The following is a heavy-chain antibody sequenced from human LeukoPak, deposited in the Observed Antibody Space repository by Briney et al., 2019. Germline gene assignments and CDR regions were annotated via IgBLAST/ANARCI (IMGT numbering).Heavy chain of an antibody. D-gene: IGHD2-2*01. V-gene: IGHV3-48*03. CDR1: GFTFSSYE. CDR3: AKARVYLGEVPAASVDY. J-gene: IGHJ4*02. Sequence: GGSLRLSCAASGFTFSSYEMNWVRQAPGKGLEWVSYISSSGSTIYYADSVKGRFTISRDNAKNSLYLQMNSLRAEDTAVYYCAKARVYLGEVPAASVDYWGQGTLVTVSS. CDR2: ISSSGSTI.